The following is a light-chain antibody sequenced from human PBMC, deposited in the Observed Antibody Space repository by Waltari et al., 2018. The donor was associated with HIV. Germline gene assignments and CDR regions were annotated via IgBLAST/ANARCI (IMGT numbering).Light chain of an antibody. CDR3: QEYNNWPWT. CDR2: DAS. J-gene: IGKJ1*01. CDR1: EGVSSN. Sequence: LTQSPATLSVSPGDRVTLSCRASEGVSSNLAWYQQKRGQAPRLVIYDASSMAAGIPCRFSGSGSGTEFTLTISSLQSEDFAVYYCQEYNNWPWTFGQGTKVEIK. V-gene: IGKV3-15*01.